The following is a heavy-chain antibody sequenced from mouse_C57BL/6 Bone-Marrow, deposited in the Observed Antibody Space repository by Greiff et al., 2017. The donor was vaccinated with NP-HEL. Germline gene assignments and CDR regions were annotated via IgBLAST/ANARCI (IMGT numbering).Heavy chain of an antibody. Sequence: VQLQQSGPELVKPGDSVKISCKASGYSFTGYFMNWVMQSHGQSLEWIGRINPYNGDTFYNQKFKGKATLTVDKSSSTAHMELRSLTSEDSAVYYCASPGDYYGRIAYWGQGTLVTVSA. D-gene: IGHD1-1*01. J-gene: IGHJ3*01. CDR1: GYSFTGYF. V-gene: IGHV1-20*01. CDR2: INPYNGDT. CDR3: ASPGDYYGRIAY.